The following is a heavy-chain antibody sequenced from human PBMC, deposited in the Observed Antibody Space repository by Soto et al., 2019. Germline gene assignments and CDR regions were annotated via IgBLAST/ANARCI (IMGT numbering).Heavy chain of an antibody. Sequence: QVQLVQSGAEEKKPGASVKVSCKASGYTFTSYAMHWVRQAPGQRLEWMGWINAGNGNTKYSQEFQGRVTITRDTSARTAYMELNSLRSEDTAVYYCARSSSYYVIDDYWGQGTLVTVSS. CDR1: GYTFTSYA. D-gene: IGHD3-22*01. V-gene: IGHV1-3*05. CDR3: ARSSSYYVIDDY. CDR2: INAGNGNT. J-gene: IGHJ4*02.